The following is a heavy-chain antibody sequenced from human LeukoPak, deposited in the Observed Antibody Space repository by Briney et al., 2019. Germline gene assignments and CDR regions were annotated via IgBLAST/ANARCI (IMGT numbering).Heavy chain of an antibody. J-gene: IGHJ4*02. Sequence: SQTLSLTCAISGVSLSINSAAWNWIRPSPSRGLEWLGRTYYWSKWYNDYPVSVKSRITINPATSKKQFSLQLNSVTPEDTADYYCARADICGWYDYWGPGTLVTVSS. CDR2: TYYWSKWYN. V-gene: IGHV6-1*01. CDR3: ARADICGWYDY. CDR1: GVSLSINSAA. D-gene: IGHD6-19*01.